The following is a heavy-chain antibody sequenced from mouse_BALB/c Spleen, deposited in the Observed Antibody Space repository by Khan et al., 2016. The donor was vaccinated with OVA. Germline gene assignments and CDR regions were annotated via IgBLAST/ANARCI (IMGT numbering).Heavy chain of an antibody. D-gene: IGHD4-1*01. V-gene: IGHV1-42*01. CDR3: SRTGLNCDDYWYFDV. Sequence: VQLQQSGPELVKPGASVMISCKASGYSFTGYYMHWVKQSPENSLEWIGEINPSTGGTNYNQKFKAKATLTVDKSSTTTYMQLNSLTSEDAAVYYGSRTGLNCDDYWYFDVWGAGTTVTVSS. CDR2: INPSTGGT. J-gene: IGHJ1*01. CDR1: GYSFTGYY.